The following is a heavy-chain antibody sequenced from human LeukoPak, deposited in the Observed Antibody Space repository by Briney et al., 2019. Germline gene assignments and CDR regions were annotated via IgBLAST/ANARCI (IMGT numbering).Heavy chain of an antibody. CDR1: GFTFSSYW. Sequence: GGSLRLFCAASGFTFSSYWMHWVRQAPGKGLVWVSRINSDGSSTSYADSVKGRFTISRDNAKNTLYLQMNSLRAEDTAVYYCARVRGYSGYDAFDIWGQGTMVTVSS. D-gene: IGHD5-12*01. J-gene: IGHJ3*02. CDR2: INSDGSST. CDR3: ARVRGYSGYDAFDI. V-gene: IGHV3-74*01.